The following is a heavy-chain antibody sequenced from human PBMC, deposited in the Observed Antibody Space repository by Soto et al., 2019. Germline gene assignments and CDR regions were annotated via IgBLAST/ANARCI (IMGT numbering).Heavy chain of an antibody. Sequence: GGSLRLSCAASGFTFSDSYMCWIRQAPGKGLEWISYITFSGNTVYYADSLKGRVTISRDNAKNSQYLQMNRLRAEDTAVYYCARVSWREKYGMDVWGQGTTVTVSS. J-gene: IGHJ6*02. V-gene: IGHV3-11*01. CDR1: GFTFSDSY. CDR3: ARVSWREKYGMDV. CDR2: ITFSGNTV.